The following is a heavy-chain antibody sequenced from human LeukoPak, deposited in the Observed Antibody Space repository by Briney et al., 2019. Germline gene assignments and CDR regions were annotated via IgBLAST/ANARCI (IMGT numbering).Heavy chain of an antibody. Sequence: ASVKVSCKGTGYTFTSYDINWVRQATGQGLEWMGWMNPKSGNTGYAQKIQGRVTMPRNTYISTAYMELSRLRSEDTAVYYCARDVGRGSYGSGSYYKNYYYYYMDVWGKGTTVTVSS. CDR2: MNPKSGNT. V-gene: IGHV1-8*01. CDR3: ARDVGRGSYGSGSYYKNYYYYYMDV. D-gene: IGHD3-10*01. J-gene: IGHJ6*03. CDR1: GYTFTSYD.